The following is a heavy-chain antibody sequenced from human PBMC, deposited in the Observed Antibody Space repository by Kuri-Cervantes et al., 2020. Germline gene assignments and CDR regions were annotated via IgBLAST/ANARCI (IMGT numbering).Heavy chain of an antibody. CDR3: AKEGDYGDYVDY. D-gene: IGHD4-17*01. V-gene: IGHV3-30-3*01. CDR2: ILYDGSNK. J-gene: IGHJ4*02. Sequence: GESLKISCAASGFTFSSYAMHWVRQAPGKGLEWVAVILYDGSNKYYADSVKGRFTISRDNSKNTLYLQMNSLRAEDTAVYYCAKEGDYGDYVDYWGQGTLVTVSS. CDR1: GFTFSSYA.